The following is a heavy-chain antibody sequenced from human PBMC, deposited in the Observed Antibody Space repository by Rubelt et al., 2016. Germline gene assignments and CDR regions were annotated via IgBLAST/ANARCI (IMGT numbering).Heavy chain of an antibody. V-gene: IGHV3-53*01. CDR1: GFTVSSNY. CDR2: SGRGGST. J-gene: IGHJ4*02. D-gene: IGHD3-10*01. CDR3: ARDLGGAGSYYMGYSDY. Sequence: EVQLVESGGGLIQPGGSLRLSCAASGFTVSSNYMSWVRQAPGKGLEWVSAISGRGGSTYYADSVQGRFTISRDTSSNTLFLQTNSLRAVETSVYYCARDLGGAGSYYMGYSDYWGQGTLVTVAS.